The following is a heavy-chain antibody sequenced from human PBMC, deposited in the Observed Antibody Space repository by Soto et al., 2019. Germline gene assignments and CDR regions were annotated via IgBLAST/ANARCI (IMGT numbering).Heavy chain of an antibody. CDR1: GFTFSSYG. V-gene: IGHV3-33*01. D-gene: IGHD2-2*02. CDR3: AREPLPAAIFGWFDP. J-gene: IGHJ5*02. Sequence: HPGGSLRLSCAASGFTFSSYGMHWVRQAPGKGLEWVAVIWYDGSNKYYADSVKGRFTISRDNSKNTLYLQMNSLRAEDTAVYYCAREPLPAAIFGWFDPWGQGTLVTVSS. CDR2: IWYDGSNK.